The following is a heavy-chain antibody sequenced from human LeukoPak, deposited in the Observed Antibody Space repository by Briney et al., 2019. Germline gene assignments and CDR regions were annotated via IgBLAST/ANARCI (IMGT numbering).Heavy chain of an antibody. J-gene: IGHJ3*02. V-gene: IGHV1-18*01. CDR3: ARRTYYDFWSGYYAFDI. CDR1: GYTFTSYG. D-gene: IGHD3-3*01. Sequence: ASVKVSCKASGYTFTSYGISWVRQAPGQGLEWMGWISAYNGNTNYAQKLQGRVAMTTDTSTSTAYMELRSLRSDDTAVYYCARRTYYDFWSGYYAFDIWGQGTMVTVSS. CDR2: ISAYNGNT.